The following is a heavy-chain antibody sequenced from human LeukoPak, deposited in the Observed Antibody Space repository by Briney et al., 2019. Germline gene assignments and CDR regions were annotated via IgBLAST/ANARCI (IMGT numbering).Heavy chain of an antibody. D-gene: IGHD5-12*01. Sequence: PSETLSLTCTVSGGSISSSSYYWGSIRQPPGKGLEWIGSIYYSGCTYYNPSLKSRATISVDASKNQFSLKLSSVTAADTAVYYCARQGVLVATMEYWGQGTLVTVSS. CDR3: ARQGVLVATMEY. V-gene: IGHV4-39*01. CDR1: GGSISSSSYY. CDR2: IYYSGCT. J-gene: IGHJ4*02.